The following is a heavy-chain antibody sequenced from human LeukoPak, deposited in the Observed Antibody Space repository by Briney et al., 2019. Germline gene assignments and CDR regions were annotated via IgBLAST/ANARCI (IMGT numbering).Heavy chain of an antibody. J-gene: IGHJ5*02. D-gene: IGHD3-3*01. CDR1: GFTFSDYC. V-gene: IGHV3-11*04. CDR2: ISSSGSTI. Sequence: GGSLRLSCAASGFTFSDYCMSWIRQAPGKGLEWVSYISSSGSTIYYADSVKGRFTISRDNAKNSLYLQMNSLRAEDTAVYYCARYITIFGVVISHLDPWGQGTLVTVSS. CDR3: ARYITIFGVVISHLDP.